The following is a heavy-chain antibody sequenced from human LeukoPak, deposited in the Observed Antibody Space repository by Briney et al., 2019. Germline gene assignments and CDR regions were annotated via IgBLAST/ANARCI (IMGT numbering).Heavy chain of an antibody. CDR1: GYTFSSYD. Sequence: RASVKVSCKTSGYTFSSYDITWVRQAPGQGLEWMGWISAYNGNTNYAQKLQGRVTMTTDTSTSTAYMELRSLRSDDTAVYYCARDSPMIRGGSNYYYMDVWGKGTTVTVSS. J-gene: IGHJ6*03. CDR3: ARDSPMIRGGSNYYYMDV. V-gene: IGHV1-18*01. D-gene: IGHD3-10*01. CDR2: ISAYNGNT.